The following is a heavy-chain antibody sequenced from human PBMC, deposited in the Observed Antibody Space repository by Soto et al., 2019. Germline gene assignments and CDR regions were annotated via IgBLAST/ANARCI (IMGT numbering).Heavy chain of an antibody. D-gene: IGHD3-10*01. Sequence: SETLSLTCTVSGGYISSYYWSWIRQPPGKGLEWIGYIYYSGSTNYNPSLKSRVTISVDTSKNQFSLKLSSVTAADTAVYYCARDKVRRGFDPWGQGTLVTVSS. CDR2: IYYSGST. J-gene: IGHJ5*02. CDR1: GGYISSYY. V-gene: IGHV4-59*12. CDR3: ARDKVRRGFDP.